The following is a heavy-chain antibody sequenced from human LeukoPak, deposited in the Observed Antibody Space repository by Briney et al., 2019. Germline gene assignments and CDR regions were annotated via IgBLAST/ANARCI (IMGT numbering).Heavy chain of an antibody. J-gene: IGHJ3*02. CDR1: GFTFSSYS. CDR3: AKAGLWFGEAYDAFDI. D-gene: IGHD3-10*01. CDR2: ISRSGTYI. Sequence: RSGGSLRLSCAASGFTFSSYSMNWVRQAPGKGLEWVSAISRSGTYIDYADSVKGRFSISRDNAKNSLYLQMNSLRAEDTAVYYCAKAGLWFGEAYDAFDIWGQGTMVTVSS. V-gene: IGHV3-21*01.